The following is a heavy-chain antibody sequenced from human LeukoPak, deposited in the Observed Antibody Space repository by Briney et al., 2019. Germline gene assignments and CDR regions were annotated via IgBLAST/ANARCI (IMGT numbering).Heavy chain of an antibody. Sequence: GGSLRLSCSASGFTFSRYAMHWVRQAPGRGLEYVSAISSNGGSTYYADSVKGRFTISRDNSRNTLHLQMSSLRVEDTAVYYCVKDSSSGSYFDYWGQGTLVTVSS. CDR3: VKDSSSGSYFDY. V-gene: IGHV3-64D*06. CDR1: GFTFSRYA. J-gene: IGHJ4*02. CDR2: ISSNGGST. D-gene: IGHD3-10*01.